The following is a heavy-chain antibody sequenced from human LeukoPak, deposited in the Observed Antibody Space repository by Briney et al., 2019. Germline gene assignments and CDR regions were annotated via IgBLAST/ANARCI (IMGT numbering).Heavy chain of an antibody. CDR2: ISGDGGST. V-gene: IGHV3-43*02. Sequence: PGGSLRLSCAASGFTFDDYAMHWVRQAPGKGLEWVSLISGDGGSTYYADSVKGRFTISRDNSKNSLYLQMNSLRTEDTALYYCAKDISDVVVVAATMGMDVWGQGTTVTVSS. CDR1: GFTFDDYA. J-gene: IGHJ6*02. CDR3: AKDISDVVVVAATMGMDV. D-gene: IGHD2-15*01.